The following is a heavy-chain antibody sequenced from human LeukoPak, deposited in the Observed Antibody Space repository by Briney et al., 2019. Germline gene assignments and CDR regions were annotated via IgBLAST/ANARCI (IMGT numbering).Heavy chain of an antibody. Sequence: ASVKVSCKASRYTFSDYYLHWVRPAPGHGLEWMGWINPHSGCTHYAQKFQGRVTMTRDTSISTAYMALSSLRSDDTAVYFCAREIVATIGGAFDIWGQGTMVTVSS. D-gene: IGHD5-12*01. CDR3: AREIVATIGGAFDI. CDR2: INPHSGCT. CDR1: RYTFSDYY. J-gene: IGHJ3*02. V-gene: IGHV1-2*02.